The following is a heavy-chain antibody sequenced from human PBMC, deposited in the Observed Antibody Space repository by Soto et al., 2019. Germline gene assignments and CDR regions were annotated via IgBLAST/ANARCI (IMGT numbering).Heavy chain of an antibody. CDR2: IWYDGSNK. V-gene: IGHV3-33*01. CDR3: ARSGWESAAGQIYYWYFDL. Sequence: ESGGGVVQPGRSLRLSCAASGFTFSSYGMHWVRQAPGKGLEWVAVIWYDGSNKYYADSVKGRFTISRDNSKNTLYLQMNSLRAEDTAVYYCARSGWESAAGQIYYWYFDLWGRGTLVTVSS. D-gene: IGHD6-13*01. CDR1: GFTFSSYG. J-gene: IGHJ2*01.